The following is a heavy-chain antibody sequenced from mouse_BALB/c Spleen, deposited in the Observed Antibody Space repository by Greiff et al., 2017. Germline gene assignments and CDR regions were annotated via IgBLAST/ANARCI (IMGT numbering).Heavy chain of an antibody. D-gene: IGHD1-1*01. CDR2: ISSGSSTI. V-gene: IGHV5-17*02. J-gene: IGHJ3*01. CDR3: ARVITTGFAY. Sequence: EVQRVESGGGLVQPGGSRTLSCAASGFTFSSFGMHWVRQAPEKGLEWVAYISSGSSTIYYADTVKGRFTISRDNTKNTLFLQMTSLRSEDTAMYYCARVITTGFAYWGQGTLVTVSA. CDR1: GFTFSSFG.